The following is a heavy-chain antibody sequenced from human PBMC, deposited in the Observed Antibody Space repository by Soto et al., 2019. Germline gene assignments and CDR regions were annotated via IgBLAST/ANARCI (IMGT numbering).Heavy chain of an antibody. CDR3: ARGGTPVAAPY. Sequence: GGSLRLSCVASGFSFNPYVMAWVRQAPGKGLEWVSAIRSNTAITHYPDSMRGRFTISRDNSKNTLFLQMHSLRVEDSAVYYCARGGTPVAAPYWGQGTLVTLSS. D-gene: IGHD6-19*01. V-gene: IGHV3-23*01. J-gene: IGHJ4*02. CDR2: IRSNTAIT. CDR1: GFSFNPYV.